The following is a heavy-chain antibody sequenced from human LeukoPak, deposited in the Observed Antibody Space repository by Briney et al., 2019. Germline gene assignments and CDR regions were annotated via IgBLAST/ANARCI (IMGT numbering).Heavy chain of an antibody. J-gene: IGHJ5*02. Sequence: SETLSLTCTVSGDSINNYYWSRIRQPAGKGLEWIGRIYGSGSTKYNPSLKSRVTMSVDTSENQLSLRLNSVTAADTAVYYCARGAGYGAPHGWFDPWGQGTLVIVSS. CDR2: IYGSGST. CDR3: ARGAGYGAPHGWFDP. V-gene: IGHV4-4*07. D-gene: IGHD4/OR15-4a*01. CDR1: GDSINNYY.